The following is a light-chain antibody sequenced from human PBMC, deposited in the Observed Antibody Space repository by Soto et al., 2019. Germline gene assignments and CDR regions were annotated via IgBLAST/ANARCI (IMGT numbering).Light chain of an antibody. CDR3: QLSQQRRSWPPIA. V-gene: IGKV3-11*01. CDR1: ERISHS. Sequence: DIVLTQSPATLSLSPGNRVTLSCRANERISHSLAWYQQRPGQAPRILIYDASFRATGIPERFSGSGSGTDFTISISSLEPEEFAVYYCQLSQQRRSWPPIAFGQGTRLDLK. J-gene: IGKJ5*01. CDR2: DAS.